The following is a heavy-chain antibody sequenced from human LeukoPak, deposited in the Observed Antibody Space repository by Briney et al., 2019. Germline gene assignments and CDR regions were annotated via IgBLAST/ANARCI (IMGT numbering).Heavy chain of an antibody. CDR2: ISSSSSYI. Sequence: PGGSLRLSCAASGFTFSNAWMNWVRQAPGKGLEWVSSISSSSSYIYYADSVKGRFTISRDNAKNSLYLQMNSLRAEDTAVYYCARDPYGGNAGLGAFDIWGQGTMVTVSS. J-gene: IGHJ3*02. D-gene: IGHD4-23*01. CDR3: ARDPYGGNAGLGAFDI. V-gene: IGHV3-21*01. CDR1: GFTFSNAW.